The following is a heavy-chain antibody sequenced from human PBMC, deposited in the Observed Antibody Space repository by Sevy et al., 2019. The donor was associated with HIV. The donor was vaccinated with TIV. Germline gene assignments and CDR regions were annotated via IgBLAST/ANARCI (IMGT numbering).Heavy chain of an antibody. V-gene: IGHV3-33*01. CDR2: IWSDGSIT. CDR3: ATLGYCSSTSCYLSGFDP. J-gene: IGHJ5*02. D-gene: IGHD2-2*01. CDR1: GFTFSSYG. Sequence: GGSLRLSCAASGFTFSSYGMHWVRQAPGKGLEWVAAIWSDGSITYYADSVRGRFAISKDNSKNTLYLQMNSLRAEDTAVYYCATLGYCSSTSCYLSGFDPWGQGTLVTVSS.